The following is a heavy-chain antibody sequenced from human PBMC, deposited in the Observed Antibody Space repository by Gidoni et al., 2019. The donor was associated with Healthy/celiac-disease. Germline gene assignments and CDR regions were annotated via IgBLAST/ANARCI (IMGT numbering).Heavy chain of an antibody. CDR1: YGSYS. J-gene: IGHJ1*01. Sequence: YGSYSMNWVRQAPGKGLEWVSYISSSSSTIYYADSVKGRFTISRDNAKNSLYLQMNSLRAEDTAVYYCARPYYYDSSGYSYAEYFQHWGQGTLVTVSS. CDR3: ARPYYYDSSGYSYAEYFQH. CDR2: ISSSSSTI. V-gene: IGHV3-48*01. D-gene: IGHD3-22*01.